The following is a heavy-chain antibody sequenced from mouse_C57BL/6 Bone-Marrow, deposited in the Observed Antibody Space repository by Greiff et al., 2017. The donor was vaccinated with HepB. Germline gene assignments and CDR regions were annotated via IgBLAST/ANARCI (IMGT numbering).Heavy chain of an antibody. J-gene: IGHJ2*01. CDR2: ISNGGGST. V-gene: IGHV5-12*01. D-gene: IGHD4-1*01. CDR3: ARPKLGLGYYFDY. Sequence: EVKLVESGGGLVQPGGSLKLSCAASGFTFSDYYMYWVRQTPEKRLEWVAYISNGGGSTYYPDTVKGRFTISRDNAKNTLYLQMSRLKSEDTAMYYCARPKLGLGYYFDYWGQGTTLTVSS. CDR1: GFTFSDYY.